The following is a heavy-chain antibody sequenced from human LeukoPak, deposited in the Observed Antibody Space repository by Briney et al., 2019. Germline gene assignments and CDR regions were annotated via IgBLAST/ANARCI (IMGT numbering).Heavy chain of an antibody. J-gene: IGHJ4*02. CDR1: GFTFSSYG. D-gene: IGHD5-18*01. Sequence: GGSLRLSCAASGFTFSSYGMHWVRQAPGKGLEWVATISFDGSNKNYVDSVKGRFTISRDNSENTLSLQMNSLRVEDTAVYYCARDLSGIAGYTYGRGIDYWGQGTLVTVSS. V-gene: IGHV3-30*03. CDR3: ARDLSGIAGYTYGRGIDY. CDR2: ISFDGSNK.